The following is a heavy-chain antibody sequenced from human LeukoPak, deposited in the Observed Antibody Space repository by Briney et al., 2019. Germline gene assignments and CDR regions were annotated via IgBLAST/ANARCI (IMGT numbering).Heavy chain of an antibody. CDR2: IYYSGST. D-gene: IGHD6-6*01. CDR1: GRFISRYY. CDR3: ARVDPDSSSTLEVFDY. Sequence: SETLSLTCTVSGRFISRYYWSWIRQPPGKGLEWIGYIYYSGSTNYNPSLKSRVTISVDTSKNLSSLKLSSVTAADTAVYYCARVDPDSSSTLEVFDYWGQGTLVTVSS. V-gene: IGHV4-59*01. J-gene: IGHJ4*02.